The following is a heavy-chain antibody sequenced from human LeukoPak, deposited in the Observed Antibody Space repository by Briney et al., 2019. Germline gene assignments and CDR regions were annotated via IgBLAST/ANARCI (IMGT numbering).Heavy chain of an antibody. CDR2: INHSGST. V-gene: IGHV4-34*01. CDR3: ARFRTITMVRGVDY. Sequence: PSETLSLTCAVYGGSFSGYYWSWIRQPPGKGLEWIGEINHSGSTNYNPSLKSRVTISVDTSKNQFSLKLSSVTAADTAVYYRARFRTITMVRGVDYWGQGTLVTVSS. D-gene: IGHD3-10*01. CDR1: GGSFSGYY. J-gene: IGHJ4*02.